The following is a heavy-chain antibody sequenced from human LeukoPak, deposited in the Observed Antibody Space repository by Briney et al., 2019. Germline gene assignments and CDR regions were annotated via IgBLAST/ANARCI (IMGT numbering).Heavy chain of an antibody. Sequence: GESLKISCKGSGYSFTSYWIGWVRQKPGKGLEWMGIIYPGDSDTRYSPSFQGQVTISADKSISTAYLQWSSLKASDTAMYYCARQDCSSTSCDFWSGYYVYNWFDPWGQGTLVTVSS. CDR1: GYSFTSYW. V-gene: IGHV5-51*01. CDR2: IYPGDSDT. CDR3: ARQDCSSTSCDFWSGYYVYNWFDP. J-gene: IGHJ5*02. D-gene: IGHD3-3*01.